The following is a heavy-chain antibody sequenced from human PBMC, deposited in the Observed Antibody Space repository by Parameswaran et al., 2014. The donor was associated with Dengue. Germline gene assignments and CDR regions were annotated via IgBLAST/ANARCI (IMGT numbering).Heavy chain of an antibody. J-gene: IGHJ4*02. CDR2: IIPIFGTA. D-gene: IGHD5-18*01. CDR3: ARDDPHVDTAKTFDY. V-gene: IGHV1-69*01. Sequence: WVRQAPGQGLEWMGGIIPIFGTANYAQKFQGRVTITADESTSTAYMELSSLRSEDTAVYYCARDDPHVDTAKTFDYWGQGTLVTVSS.